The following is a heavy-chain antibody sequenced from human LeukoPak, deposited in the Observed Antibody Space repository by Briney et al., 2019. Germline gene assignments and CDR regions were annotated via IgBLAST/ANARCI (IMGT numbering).Heavy chain of an antibody. CDR3: ARVAAEVVGVPGAIGFGWLRRDYYYMDV. Sequence: ASVKVSCKASGYTFTGYYMHWVRQDPGQGLEWMGWINPNSGGTSYAQKFQGRVTMTRDTSISTAYMELSRLRSDDTAVYYCARVAAEVVGVPGAIGFGWLRRDYYYMDVWGKGTTVTVSS. CDR2: INPNSGGT. D-gene: IGHD2-2*02. V-gene: IGHV1-2*02. CDR1: GYTFTGYY. J-gene: IGHJ6*03.